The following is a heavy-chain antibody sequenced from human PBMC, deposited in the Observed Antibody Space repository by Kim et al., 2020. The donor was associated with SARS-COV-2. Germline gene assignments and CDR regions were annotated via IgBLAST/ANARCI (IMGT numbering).Heavy chain of an antibody. Sequence: GGSLSLSCAASGFTFSSYVMSWVRQAPGKGLEWVSVISGSGGSTYYADSVMGRLTISRVNSKNTLYLQMNSLRAEVTVVYYCAKDRGAACFDYWGQGTPV. D-gene: IGHD2-15*01. J-gene: IGHJ4*02. CDR2: ISGSGGST. CDR1: GFTFSSYV. CDR3: AKDRGAACFDY. V-gene: IGHV3-23*01.